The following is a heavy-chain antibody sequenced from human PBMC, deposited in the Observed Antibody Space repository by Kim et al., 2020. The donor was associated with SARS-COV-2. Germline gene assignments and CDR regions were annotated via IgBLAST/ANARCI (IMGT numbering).Heavy chain of an antibody. Sequence: GGSLRLSCAASGFTFSSYAMSWVRQAPGKGLEWVSVIYSGGSSTYYADSVKGRFTISRDNSKNTLYLQMNSLRAEDTAVYYCAKGHMVRGPPPYYYGMDVWGQGTTVTVSS. D-gene: IGHD3-10*01. J-gene: IGHJ6*02. CDR1: GFTFSSYA. CDR3: AKGHMVRGPPPYYYGMDV. V-gene: IGHV3-23*03. CDR2: IYSGGSST.